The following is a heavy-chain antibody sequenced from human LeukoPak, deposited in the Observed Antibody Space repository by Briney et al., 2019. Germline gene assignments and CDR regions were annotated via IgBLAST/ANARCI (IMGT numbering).Heavy chain of an antibody. V-gene: IGHV3-21*01. J-gene: IGHJ6*03. CDR2: ISSSSSYI. Sequence: GGSLRLSCVASGFTFSSYSMNWVRQAPGKGLEWVSSISSSSSYIYSADSVKGRFTISRDNAKNSLFLQMKSLRAEDTAVYYCARDWGGYSYVDMGVWGKGTTVTVSS. CDR1: GFTFSSYS. D-gene: IGHD5-18*01. CDR3: ARDWGGYSYVDMGV.